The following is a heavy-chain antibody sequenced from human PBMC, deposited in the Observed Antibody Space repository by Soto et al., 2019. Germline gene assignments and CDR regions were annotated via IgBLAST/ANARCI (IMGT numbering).Heavy chain of an antibody. CDR3: ARAPYGGNSAWGIDY. CDR1: GFTFSDYY. Sequence: QVQLVESGGGLVKPGGSLRLSCAASGFTFSDYYMSWIRQAPGKRLECVSYISGSGGSIYYADSVKGRFTISRDNAKNSLYLQMNSLRAEDTAVYYCARAPYGGNSAWGIDYWGQGTLVTVSS. CDR2: ISGSGGSI. D-gene: IGHD4-17*01. J-gene: IGHJ4*02. V-gene: IGHV3-11*01.